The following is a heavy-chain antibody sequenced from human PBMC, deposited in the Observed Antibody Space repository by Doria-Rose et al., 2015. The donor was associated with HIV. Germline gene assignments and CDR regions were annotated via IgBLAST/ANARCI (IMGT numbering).Heavy chain of an antibody. CDR3: ARIKSSRWYHKYYFDF. Sequence: ESGPVLVKPTETLTLTCTVSGVSLSSPGMGVSWIRQPPGKALEWLGKIFSDDERSYKASLKSRLTISRGTSKSQVVLTMTDMDPVGTATYYCARIKSSRWYHKYYFDFWGQGTLVIVSA. D-gene: IGHD6-13*01. CDR1: GVSLSSPGMG. J-gene: IGHJ4*02. V-gene: IGHV2-26*01. CDR2: IFSDDER.